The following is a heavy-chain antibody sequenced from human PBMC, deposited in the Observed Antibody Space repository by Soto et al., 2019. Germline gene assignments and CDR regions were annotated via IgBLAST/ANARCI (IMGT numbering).Heavy chain of an antibody. CDR2: IYSGGST. CDR3: ARESHDGSSFDY. D-gene: IGHD6-25*01. J-gene: IGHJ4*02. V-gene: IGHV3-53*01. CDR1: GFIVSSNY. Sequence: PGGSLRLSCAASGFIVSSNYMSWVRQAPGKGLEWVSVIYSGGSTYYADSVKGRFTISRDNSKNTLYLQMNSLRAEDTAVYYCARESHDGSSFDYWGQGTLVTVSS.